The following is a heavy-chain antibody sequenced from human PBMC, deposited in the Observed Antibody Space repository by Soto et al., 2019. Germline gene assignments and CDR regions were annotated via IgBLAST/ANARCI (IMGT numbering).Heavy chain of an antibody. CDR3: AKADYDILTGPDFDS. CDR2: ISYDGSNK. CDR1: GFTFSSYG. V-gene: IGHV3-30*18. J-gene: IGHJ4*02. Sequence: QVQLVESGGGVVQPGRSLRLSCAASGFTFSSYGMHWVRQAPGKGLEWVAVISYDGSNKYYADSVKGRLTISRDNSKNTLYLQMNSLRAEDTAVYYCAKADYDILTGPDFDSWGQGTLVTVSS. D-gene: IGHD3-9*01.